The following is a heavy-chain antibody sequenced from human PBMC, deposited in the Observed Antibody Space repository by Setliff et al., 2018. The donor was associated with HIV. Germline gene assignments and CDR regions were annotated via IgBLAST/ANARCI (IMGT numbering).Heavy chain of an antibody. CDR1: GFRFSDHF. Sequence: LRLSCAASGFRFSDHFASWFRQAPAKGLEWVANISPDGSATYYGDSVKGRFTISRDNAKNSVHLQMNSLRVEDTAVYYCARWGLPYGIDAWGQGTLVTVSS. J-gene: IGHJ4*02. D-gene: IGHD3-16*01. CDR3: ARWGLPYGIDA. CDR2: ISPDGSAT. V-gene: IGHV3-7*01.